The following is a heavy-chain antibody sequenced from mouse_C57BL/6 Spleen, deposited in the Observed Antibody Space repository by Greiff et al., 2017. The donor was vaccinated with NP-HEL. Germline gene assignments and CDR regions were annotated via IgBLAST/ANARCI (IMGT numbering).Heavy chain of an antibody. CDR1: GFNIKDDY. CDR2: IDPENGDT. CDR3: TTAYYGSSYDFAY. D-gene: IGHD1-1*01. V-gene: IGHV14-4*01. Sequence: EVQLQQSGAELVRPGASVKLSCTASGFNIKDDYMHWVKQRPEQGLEWIGWIDPENGDTEYASKFQGKGTITADTSSNTAYLQLSSLTSEDTAVYYWTTAYYGSSYDFAYWGQGALVTVSA. J-gene: IGHJ3*01.